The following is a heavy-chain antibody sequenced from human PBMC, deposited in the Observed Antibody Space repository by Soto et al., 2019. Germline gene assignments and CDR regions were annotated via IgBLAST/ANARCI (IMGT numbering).Heavy chain of an antibody. CDR3: ARVTPGNNLYYFSGLDV. V-gene: IGHV3-30-3*01. D-gene: IGHD3-10*01. Sequence: SLRLSCVASGFTFATYGIHWVRQAPGKGLERVALISYEGSNTYYADSVKGRFTISRDNSKNTLYLQMNSLRPEDTGVYYCARVTPGNNLYYFSGLDVWGQGTSVTVSS. CDR1: GFTFATYG. CDR2: ISYEGSNT. J-gene: IGHJ6*02.